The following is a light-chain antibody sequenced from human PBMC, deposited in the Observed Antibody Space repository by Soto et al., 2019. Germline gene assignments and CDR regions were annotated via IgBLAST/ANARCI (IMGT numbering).Light chain of an antibody. J-gene: IGLJ3*02. Sequence: QSVLTQPPSVSGAPGQTVTMSCTGSSSNIGAGYDVHWYQQIPGKAPKLLIYRNNNRPSGVPDRFSGSKSDTSASLAITGLPAEDEADYYCQSNYAGQRRVVFGGGTKLTVL. CDR2: RNN. CDR3: QSNYAGQRRVV. V-gene: IGLV1-40*01. CDR1: SSNIGAGYD.